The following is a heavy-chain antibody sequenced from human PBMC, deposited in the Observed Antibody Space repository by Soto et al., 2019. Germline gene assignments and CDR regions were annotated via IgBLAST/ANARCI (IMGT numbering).Heavy chain of an antibody. D-gene: IGHD2-15*01. Sequence: GGSLRLSCAASGFTFSSYGMHWVRQAPGKGLEWVAVIWYDASLTTYADSVKGRFIISRDNAKNTLYLQMNGLRVEDTAVYFCVRGQRGGFDLWGQGTMVTV. V-gene: IGHV3-33*01. J-gene: IGHJ3*01. CDR2: IWYDASLT. CDR3: VRGQRGGFDL. CDR1: GFTFSSYG.